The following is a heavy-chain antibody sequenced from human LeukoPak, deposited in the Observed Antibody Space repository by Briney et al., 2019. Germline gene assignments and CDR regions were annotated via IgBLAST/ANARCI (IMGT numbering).Heavy chain of an antibody. CDR3: ARADSGYDTYYYYYYMDV. CDR1: GYTFTGYY. CDR2: INPNSGGT. V-gene: IGHV1-2*02. Sequence: GSVKVSCKASGYTFTGYYMHWVRQAPGQGLEWMGWINPNSGGTNYAQKFQGRVTMTRDTSISTAYMELSRLRSDDTAVYYCARADSGYDTYYYYYYMDVWGKGTTVTVSS. D-gene: IGHD5-12*01. J-gene: IGHJ6*03.